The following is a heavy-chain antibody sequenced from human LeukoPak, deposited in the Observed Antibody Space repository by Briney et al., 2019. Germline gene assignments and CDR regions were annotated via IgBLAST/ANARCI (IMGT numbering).Heavy chain of an antibody. CDR2: INPSGGST. D-gene: IGHD3-10*01. J-gene: IGHJ6*03. Sequence: ASVKVSCKASGHTFTSYYMHWVRQAPGQGLEWMGIINPSGGSTSYAQKFQGGVTMTRDMSTSTVYMELSSLRSEDTAVYYCARGPRITMVRGGQWYYYMDVWGKGTTVTISS. CDR3: ARGPRITMVRGGQWYYYMDV. CDR1: GHTFTSYY. V-gene: IGHV1-46*01.